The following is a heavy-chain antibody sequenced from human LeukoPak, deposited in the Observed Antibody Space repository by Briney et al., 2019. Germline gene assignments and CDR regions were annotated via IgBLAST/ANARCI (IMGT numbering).Heavy chain of an antibody. V-gene: IGHV1-69*13. CDR2: IIPIFGTA. CDR3: ARDSAYCSGGSCYAHYGMDV. D-gene: IGHD2-15*01. CDR1: GGTFSSYA. Sequence: SVTVSCKASGGTFSSYAISWVRQAPGQGLEWMGGIIPIFGTANYAQKFQGRVTITADESTSTAYMELSSLRSEDTAVYYCARDSAYCSGGSCYAHYGMDVWGQGTTVTVS. J-gene: IGHJ6*02.